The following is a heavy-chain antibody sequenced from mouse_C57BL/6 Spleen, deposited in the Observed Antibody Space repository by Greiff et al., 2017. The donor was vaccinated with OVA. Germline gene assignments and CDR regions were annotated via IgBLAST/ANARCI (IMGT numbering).Heavy chain of an antibody. CDR2: INPSTGGT. J-gene: IGHJ2*01. CDR1: GYSFTGYY. D-gene: IGHD1-1*01. V-gene: IGHV1-42*01. CDR3: ARGSVGNDYFDY. Sequence: EVQLQQSGPELVKPGASVKISCKASGYSFTGYYMNWVKQSPEKSLEWIGEINPSTGGTTYNQKFKAKATLTVDKSSSTAYMQLKSLTSEDSAVYYCARGSVGNDYFDYWGQGTTLTVSS.